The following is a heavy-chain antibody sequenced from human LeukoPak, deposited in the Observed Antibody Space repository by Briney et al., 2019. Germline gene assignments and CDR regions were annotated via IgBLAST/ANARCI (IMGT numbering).Heavy chain of an antibody. CDR1: GLTFNAYG. D-gene: IGHD6-13*01. V-gene: IGHV3-33*01. Sequence: GGSLRLSCAASGLTFNAYGMHWVRQAPGKGLEWVAVIWADGSNKYYTDSVRGRFTISRDNSKNTLYLQMSSLRVEDTAVYYCASAAGAFDNWGQGTIVTVSS. CDR3: ASAAGAFDN. CDR2: IWADGSNK. J-gene: IGHJ3*02.